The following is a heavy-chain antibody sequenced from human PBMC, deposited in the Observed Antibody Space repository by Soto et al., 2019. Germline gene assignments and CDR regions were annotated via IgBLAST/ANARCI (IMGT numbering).Heavy chain of an antibody. Sequence: ETRSVTCSVCGWSIIMYYWSWIRQPAGKGLEWIGRIYASGSTKYNPSLKSRVTMSLDTSNNQFSLKLSSVTAADTAVYYCAREAAPYYYGMDVWGQGTTVTVSS. CDR1: GWSIIMYY. CDR2: IYASGST. D-gene: IGHD6-6*01. J-gene: IGHJ6*02. CDR3: AREAAPYYYGMDV. V-gene: IGHV4-4*07.